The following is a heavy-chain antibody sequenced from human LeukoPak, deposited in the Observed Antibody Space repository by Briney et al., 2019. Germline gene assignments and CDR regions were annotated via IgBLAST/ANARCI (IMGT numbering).Heavy chain of an antibody. J-gene: IGHJ2*01. CDR2: IYHSGST. CDR3: ARVPGRFTWYFDL. V-gene: IGHV4-38-2*02. Sequence: SETLSLTCTVSDYSISSSYYWGWIRQPPGKGLEWFGIIYHSGSTYYNPSLKSRVTISVDTSKNQSSLKLSSVTAADTAVYYCARVPGRFTWYFDLWGRGTLVTVSS. CDR1: DYSISSSYY.